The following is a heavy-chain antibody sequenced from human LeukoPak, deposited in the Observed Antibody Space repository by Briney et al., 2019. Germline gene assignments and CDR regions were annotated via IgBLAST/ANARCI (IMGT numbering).Heavy chain of an antibody. CDR3: ARGLPPVMKYYFDY. CDR1: GFTFSTYE. D-gene: IGHD4-11*01. CDR2: MWYDGSNK. Sequence: PGGSLRLSCAASGFTFSTYEMSWVRQAPGKGLEWVAVMWYDGSNKYYADSVKGRFTISRDDSKNTLYLQMNSLRAEDTAMYYCARGLPPVMKYYFDYWGQGTLVTVSS. J-gene: IGHJ4*02. V-gene: IGHV3-33*08.